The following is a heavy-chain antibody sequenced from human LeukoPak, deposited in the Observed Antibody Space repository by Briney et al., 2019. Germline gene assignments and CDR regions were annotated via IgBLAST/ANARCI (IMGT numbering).Heavy chain of an antibody. D-gene: IGHD6-19*01. CDR2: IIHSGSS. Sequence: SETLSLTCAVYGGSFSGYYWSWVRQPPGRGLEWIGEIIHSGSSNYNPSLKRRVTISVDTSKNQFSLKLSSVTAADAAVYYCARDEAVARCDYWGQGTLVTVSS. J-gene: IGHJ4*02. CDR3: ARDEAVARCDY. V-gene: IGHV4-34*12. CDR1: GGSFSGYY.